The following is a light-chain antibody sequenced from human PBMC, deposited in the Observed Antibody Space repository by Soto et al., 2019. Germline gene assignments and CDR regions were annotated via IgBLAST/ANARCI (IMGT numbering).Light chain of an antibody. J-gene: IGLJ3*02. CDR1: SGYSTYK. Sequence: QLVLTQPPSASASLGASVTLTCTLSSGYSTYKVDWYQQRPGKGPRFVMRVGNGGIVGSKGDGIPDRFSVLGSGLNRYLTIKDIQEEDESDYHCGADHGTGNNFVWVFGGGTKLTVL. CDR2: VGNGGIVG. CDR3: GADHGTGNNFVWV. V-gene: IGLV9-49*01.